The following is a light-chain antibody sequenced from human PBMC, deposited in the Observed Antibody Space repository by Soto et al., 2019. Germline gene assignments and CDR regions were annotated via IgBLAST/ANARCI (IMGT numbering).Light chain of an antibody. CDR1: QSVSTTY. CDR3: QQYGNSPRT. Sequence: EIVLTQSPGTLSLSPGERATLSCRASQSVSTTYLAWFQQKPGQAPRLLIYGTSSRATGVPDRFSGSGSGTDFTLTISRLEPEDFAVYYRQQYGNSPRTFGQGTKLEIK. J-gene: IGKJ2*01. CDR2: GTS. V-gene: IGKV3-20*01.